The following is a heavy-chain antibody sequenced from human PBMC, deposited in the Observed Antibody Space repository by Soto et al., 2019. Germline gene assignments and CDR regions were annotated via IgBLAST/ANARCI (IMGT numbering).Heavy chain of an antibody. V-gene: IGHV4-38-2*02. CDR2: IYHSGST. CDR1: GYSISSGYY. J-gene: IGHJ4*02. CDR3: ARDRGVHFDY. Sequence: PSETLSLTCAVSGYSISSGYYCGWIRQPPGKGLEWIGSIYHSGSTYYNPSLKSRVTISVDTSKNQFSLKLSYVTAADTAVYYCARDRGVHFDYWGQGTLVTVSS.